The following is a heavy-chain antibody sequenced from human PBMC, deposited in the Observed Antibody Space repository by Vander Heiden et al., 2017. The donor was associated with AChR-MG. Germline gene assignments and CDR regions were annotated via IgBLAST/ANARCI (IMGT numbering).Heavy chain of an antibody. CDR3: ARDLSGYLSNGD. CDR2: IYYSGNT. V-gene: IGHV4-30-4*01. CDR1: GDSINSGIYY. J-gene: IGHJ4*02. Sequence: QVQLQESGPGLVQPSPTLSLTRTVPGDSINSGIYYWPWIRPPPGKGLEWIGYIYYSGNTYYNPSLKSRVIISLDTSKNQFSLKLSSVTAADTAVYYCARDLSGYLSNGDWGQGTLVTVSS. D-gene: IGHD5-12*01.